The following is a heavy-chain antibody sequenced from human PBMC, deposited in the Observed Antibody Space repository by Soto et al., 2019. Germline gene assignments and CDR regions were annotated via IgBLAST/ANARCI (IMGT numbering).Heavy chain of an antibody. V-gene: IGHV2-5*02. J-gene: IGHJ4*02. D-gene: IGHD2-21*01. Sequence: QITLRESGPTLIKPTQTLTLTCTFSGFSLSTNGVGVGWIRQPPGKALDWLAIIYWDDDKSYSPSLKSRLTITHDTSKHHVVLTVTNMDPVDPATYYCARRRLSRRSYFDYWGQGTVVTVSS. CDR1: GFSLSTNGVG. CDR3: ARRRLSRRSYFDY. CDR2: IYWDDDK.